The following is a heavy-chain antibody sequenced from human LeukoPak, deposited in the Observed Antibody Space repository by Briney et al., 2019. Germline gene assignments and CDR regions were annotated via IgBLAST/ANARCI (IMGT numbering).Heavy chain of an antibody. Sequence: GGSLRLSCAASGFTFSSYSMNWVRQAPGKGLQWVSSISSSGAKTYYADSVKGRVTISRDNAKNSYYLEMNSLVAEDTAVYYCAELGITMIGGVWGKGTTVTISS. CDR1: GFTFSSYS. D-gene: IGHD3-10*02. CDR2: ISSSGAKT. J-gene: IGHJ6*04. CDR3: AELGITMIGGV. V-gene: IGHV3-21*01.